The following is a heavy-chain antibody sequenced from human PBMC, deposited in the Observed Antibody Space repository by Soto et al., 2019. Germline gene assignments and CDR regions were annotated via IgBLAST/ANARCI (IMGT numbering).Heavy chain of an antibody. CDR1: GGSFSGYY. Sequence: SETLSLTCAVYGGSFSGYYWSCIRQPPWKGLEWVGEINHSGSTTYNPSLKSRVTISVDTSKNQFSLKLSPVTAADTAVYYCARSYYYDSSGYYWGQGTLVTVAS. V-gene: IGHV4-34*01. CDR2: INHSGST. J-gene: IGHJ4*02. D-gene: IGHD3-22*01. CDR3: ARSYYYDSSGYY.